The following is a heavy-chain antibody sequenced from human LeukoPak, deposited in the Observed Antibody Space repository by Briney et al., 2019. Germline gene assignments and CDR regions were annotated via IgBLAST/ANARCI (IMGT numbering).Heavy chain of an antibody. CDR2: IIPIFGTA. V-gene: IGHV1-69*06. CDR3: ARGSYGSSGWYYGDNSIVFDY. CDR1: GGTFSSYA. D-gene: IGHD6-19*01. J-gene: IGHJ4*02. Sequence: ASVKVSCKASGGTFSSYAISWVRQAPGQGLEWMGGIIPIFGTANYAQKFQGRVTITADKSTSTAYMELSSLRSEDTAVYYCARGSYGSSGWYYGDNSIVFDYWGQGTLVTVSS.